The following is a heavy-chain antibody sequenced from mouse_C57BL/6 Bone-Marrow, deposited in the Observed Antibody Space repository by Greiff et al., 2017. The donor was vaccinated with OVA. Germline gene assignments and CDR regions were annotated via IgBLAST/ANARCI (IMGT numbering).Heavy chain of an antibody. CDR2: INPNNGGT. CDR3: ARGDYGSSCYAMDY. J-gene: IGHJ4*01. Sequence: VQLQQSGPELVKPGASVKIPCKASGYTFTDYNMDWVKQSHGKSLEWIGDINPNNGGTIYNQKFKGKATLTVDKSSSTAYMELRSLTSEDTAVYDCARGDYGSSCYAMDYWGQGTSVTVSS. CDR1: GYTFTDYN. V-gene: IGHV1-18*01. D-gene: IGHD1-1*01.